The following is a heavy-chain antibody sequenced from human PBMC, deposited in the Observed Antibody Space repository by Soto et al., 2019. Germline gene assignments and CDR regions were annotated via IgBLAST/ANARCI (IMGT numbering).Heavy chain of an antibody. J-gene: IGHJ4*02. Sequence: QVQLLESGPGLVKPSGTLSLTCGVSGDSIYRSYWWSWVRLPPGEGPEWIGEIFHTGTTNYNPSLKSRLTMSVDKSKKEISLKLDSVTAADTAVYFCARSARYGVVGDYWGQGTGVTVSS. CDR3: ARSARYGVVGDY. D-gene: IGHD2-15*01. V-gene: IGHV4-4*02. CDR2: IFHTGTT. CDR1: GDSIYRSYW.